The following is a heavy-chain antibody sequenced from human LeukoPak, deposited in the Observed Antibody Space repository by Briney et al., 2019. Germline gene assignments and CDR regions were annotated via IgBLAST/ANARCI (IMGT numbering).Heavy chain of an antibody. CDR3: VGSGWQVYFDF. CDR1: GFTFTSFW. Sequence: GGSLRLSCAASGFTFTSFWMTWVRQAPGKGLEWVANIKQDGSEKYYVDSVKGRFTISRDNDKNSVYLQMSSPRADDAAVYFCVGSGWQVYFDFWGQGTLVTVSS. CDR2: IKQDGSEK. V-gene: IGHV3-7*01. J-gene: IGHJ4*02. D-gene: IGHD6-19*01.